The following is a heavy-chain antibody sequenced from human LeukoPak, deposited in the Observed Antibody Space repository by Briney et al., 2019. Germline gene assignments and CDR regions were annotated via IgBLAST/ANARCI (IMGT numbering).Heavy chain of an antibody. V-gene: IGHV1-46*01. D-gene: IGHD3-10*01. CDR2: INPSGGST. CDR1: GYTLTSYY. CDR3: ARDPRGYFDL. Sequence: ASVKVSCKASGYTLTSYYMHWVRQPPGQGLEWMGIINPSGGSTSYAQKFQGRVTMTRDTSTSTVYMELSSLRSEDTAVYYCARDPRGYFDLWGRGTLVTVSS. J-gene: IGHJ2*01.